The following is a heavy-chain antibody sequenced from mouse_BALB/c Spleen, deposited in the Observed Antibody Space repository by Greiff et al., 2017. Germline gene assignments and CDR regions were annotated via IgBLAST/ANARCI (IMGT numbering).Heavy chain of an antibody. J-gene: IGHJ2*01. CDR1: GFSLTSYG. Sequence: VQVVESGPGLVAPSQSLSITCTVSGFSLTSYGVHWVRQPPGKGLEWLGVIWAGGSTNYNSALMSRLSISKDNSKSQVFLKMNSLQTDDTAMYYCARDLLRLNYFDYWGQGTTLTVSS. V-gene: IGHV2-9*02. CDR2: IWAGGST. CDR3: ARDLLRLNYFDY. D-gene: IGHD1-2*01.